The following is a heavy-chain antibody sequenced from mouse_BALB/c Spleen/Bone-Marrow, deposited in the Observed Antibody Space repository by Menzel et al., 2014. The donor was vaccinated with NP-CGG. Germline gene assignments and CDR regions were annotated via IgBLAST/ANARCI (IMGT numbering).Heavy chain of an antibody. Sequence: EVKVVESGGGLVQPGGSLKLSCATSGFTFSDYYMYWVRQTPEKRLEWVAYISNGGGSTYYPDTVKGRFTISRDNAKNTLYLQMSRLKSEDTATYYCARRTAYAMDYWGQGTSVTVSS. V-gene: IGHV5-12*02. D-gene: IGHD1-2*01. CDR3: ARRTAYAMDY. J-gene: IGHJ4*01. CDR2: ISNGGGST. CDR1: GFTFSDYY.